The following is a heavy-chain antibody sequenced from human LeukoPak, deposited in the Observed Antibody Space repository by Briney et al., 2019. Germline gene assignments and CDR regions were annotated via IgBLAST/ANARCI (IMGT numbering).Heavy chain of an antibody. CDR1: DYRFTTYG. J-gene: IGHJ6*03. Sequence: ASVKVSCKASDYRFTTYGISWVRQAPGQGFEWMGWISGYNGNTNYAQKFQDRVTMTAETSTSTAYMELKNLRSEDTAVYYCATEAMVRGVIITGGYMDVWGKGTTVTVSS. CDR2: ISGYNGNT. CDR3: ATEAMVRGVIITGGYMDV. D-gene: IGHD3-10*01. V-gene: IGHV1-18*01.